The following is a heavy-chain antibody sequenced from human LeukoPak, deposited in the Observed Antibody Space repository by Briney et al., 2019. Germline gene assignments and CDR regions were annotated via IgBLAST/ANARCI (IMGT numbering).Heavy chain of an antibody. V-gene: IGHV3-21*01. CDR3: ASSPLDYSSSWYCRY. CDR1: GFTVSSNY. D-gene: IGHD6-13*01. J-gene: IGHJ4*02. Sequence: GGSLRLSCAASGFTVSSNYMSWVRQAPGKGLEWVSSISSSSSYIYYADSVKGRFTISRDNAKNSLYLQMNSLRAEDTAVYYCASSPLDYSSSWYCRYWGQGTLVTVSS. CDR2: ISSSSSYI.